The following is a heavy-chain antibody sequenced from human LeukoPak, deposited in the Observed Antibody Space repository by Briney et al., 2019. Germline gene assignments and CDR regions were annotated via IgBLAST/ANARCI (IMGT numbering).Heavy chain of an antibody. CDR3: AKETYSSGWYPYFDY. V-gene: IGHV3-23*01. D-gene: IGHD6-19*01. CDR2: ISGSGGST. Sequence: GGSLRLSCVASGFTFSSYAMSGVRRAPGRGLGWVSGISGSGGSTYYADSVKGRFTISRDNSKNTLFLQMNSLRAEDTAVYYCAKETYSSGWYPYFDYWGQGTLVTVSS. J-gene: IGHJ4*02. CDR1: GFTFSSYA.